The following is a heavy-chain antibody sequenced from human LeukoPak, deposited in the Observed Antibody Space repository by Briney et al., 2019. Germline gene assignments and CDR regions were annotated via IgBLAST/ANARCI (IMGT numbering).Heavy chain of an antibody. V-gene: IGHV4-34*01. CDR3: ARDRYSSGWYGGVSWFDP. J-gene: IGHJ5*02. CDR1: GGSFSGYY. Sequence: SETLSLTCAVYGGSFSGYYWTWIRQPPGKGLEWIGEINHSGSTNYNPSLKSRVTISVDTSKNQFSLKLSSVTAADTAVYYCARDRYSSGWYGGVSWFDPWGQGTLVTVSS. D-gene: IGHD6-19*01. CDR2: INHSGST.